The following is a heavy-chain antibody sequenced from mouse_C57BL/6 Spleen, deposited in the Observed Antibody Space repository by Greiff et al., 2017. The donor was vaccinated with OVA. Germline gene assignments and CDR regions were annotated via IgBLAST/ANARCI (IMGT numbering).Heavy chain of an antibody. CDR3: ARKSSSGYGKDAMDY. CDR2: INPSTGGT. V-gene: IGHV1-42*01. J-gene: IGHJ4*01. D-gene: IGHD3-2*02. Sequence: VQLQQSGPELVKPGASVKISCKASGYSFTGYYMNWVKQSPEKSLEWIGEINPSTGGTTYNQKFKAKATLTVDKSSSTAYMQLKSLTSEDSAVDYCARKSSSGYGKDAMDYWGQGTSVTVSS. CDR1: GYSFTGYY.